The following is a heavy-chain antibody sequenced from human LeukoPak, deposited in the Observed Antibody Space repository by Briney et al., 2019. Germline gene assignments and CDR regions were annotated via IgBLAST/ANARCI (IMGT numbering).Heavy chain of an antibody. CDR2: ISSSGSTI. CDR1: GFTFSDYY. J-gene: IGHJ3*02. V-gene: IGHV3-11*04. CDR3: ARAPYYYDPSGAFDI. Sequence: GGSLRLSCAASGFTFSDYYMSWIRQAPGKGLEWVSYISSSGSTIYYADSVKGRFTISRDNAKNSLYLQMNSLRAEDTAVYYCARAPYYYDPSGAFDIWGQGTMVTVSS. D-gene: IGHD3-22*01.